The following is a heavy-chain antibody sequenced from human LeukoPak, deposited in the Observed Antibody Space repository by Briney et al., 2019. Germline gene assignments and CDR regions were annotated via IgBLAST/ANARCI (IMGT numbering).Heavy chain of an antibody. CDR3: ASSYYYGSGNTVYYGMDV. J-gene: IGHJ6*02. CDR1: GYPFTSYG. CDR2: ISAYNGNT. Sequence: ASVKVSCKASGYPFTSYGISWVRQAPGQGLEWMGWISAYNGNTNYAQKLQGRVTMTTDTSTSTAYMELRSLRSDDTAVYYCASSYYYGSGNTVYYGMDVWGQGTTVTVSS. V-gene: IGHV1-18*01. D-gene: IGHD3-10*01.